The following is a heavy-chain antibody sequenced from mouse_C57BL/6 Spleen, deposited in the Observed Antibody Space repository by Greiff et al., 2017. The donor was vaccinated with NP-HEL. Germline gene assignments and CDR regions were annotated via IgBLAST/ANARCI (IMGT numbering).Heavy chain of an antibody. CDR2: INPGSGGT. Sequence: QVQLQQSGAELVRPGTSVKVSCKASGYAFTNYLIEWVKQRPGQGLEWIGVINPGSGGTNYNEKFKGKATLTADKSSGTAYMQLSSLTSEDSAVYFCARSRLLRYYFDYWGQGTTLTVSS. J-gene: IGHJ2*01. V-gene: IGHV1-54*01. CDR3: ARSRLLRYYFDY. D-gene: IGHD1-1*01. CDR1: GYAFTNYL.